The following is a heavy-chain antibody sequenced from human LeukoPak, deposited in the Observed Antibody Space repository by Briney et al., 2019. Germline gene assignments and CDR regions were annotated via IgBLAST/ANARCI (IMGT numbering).Heavy chain of an antibody. V-gene: IGHV1-8*01. Sequence: ASVKVSCKASGYTFTSYDINWVRQATGQGLEWMGWMNPNSGNTGYAQKFQGRVTMTRNTSISTAYMELSSLRSEDTAVYYCARDCPDGYCSSTSPSGYWGQGTLVTVSS. CDR3: ARDCPDGYCSSTSPSGY. CDR2: MNPNSGNT. D-gene: IGHD2-2*01. CDR1: GYTFTSYD. J-gene: IGHJ4*02.